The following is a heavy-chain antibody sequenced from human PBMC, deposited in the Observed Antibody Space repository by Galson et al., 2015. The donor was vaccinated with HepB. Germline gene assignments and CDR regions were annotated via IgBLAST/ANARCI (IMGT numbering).Heavy chain of an antibody. V-gene: IGHV1-69*13. Sequence: SVKVSCKASGGTFSSYAISWVRQAPGQGLEWVGGIIPIFGIANYAQKFQGRVTITADESTSTAYMELSSLRSEDTAVYYCAGYYYDSSGYYKGTFDYWGQGTLVTVSS. J-gene: IGHJ4*02. CDR1: GGTFSSYA. CDR2: IIPIFGIA. CDR3: AGYYYDSSGYYKGTFDY. D-gene: IGHD3-22*01.